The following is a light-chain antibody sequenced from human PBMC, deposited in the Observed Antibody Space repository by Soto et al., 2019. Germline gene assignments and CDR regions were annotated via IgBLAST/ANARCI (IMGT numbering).Light chain of an antibody. Sequence: IQITQSASTRAASVGGTLTRESVSSQSINNWLAWYQKKPGRAPKLLIYKASVLETVAPSRFSGTGSGTAVTLSINGRQSDVFATYYCQQYSSYSPITVAGGTRLEIK. CDR1: QSINNW. V-gene: IGKV1-5*03. CDR3: QQYSSYSPIT. CDR2: KAS. J-gene: IGKJ5*01.